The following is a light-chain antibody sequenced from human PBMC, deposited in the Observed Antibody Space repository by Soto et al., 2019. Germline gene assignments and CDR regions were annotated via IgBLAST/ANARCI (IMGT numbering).Light chain of an antibody. CDR3: QQYGSSPPYT. CDR1: QSVSSSY. V-gene: IGKV3-20*01. J-gene: IGKJ2*01. CDR2: GAS. Sequence: EIVLTQSPGTLSLSPGERATLSCRASQSVSSSYLAWYQQKPGQAPRLLIDGASSRATGIPDRFSGSGSGTDFPLTISRLEPEDFAVYYCQQYGSSPPYTFGQGTKLEIK.